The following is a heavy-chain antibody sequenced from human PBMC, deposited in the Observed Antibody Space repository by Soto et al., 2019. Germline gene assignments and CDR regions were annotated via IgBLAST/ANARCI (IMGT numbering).Heavy chain of an antibody. V-gene: IGHV1-3*01. CDR1: GYTFTSYA. CDR2: INAGNGNT. Sequence: QVQLVQSGAEVKKPGASVQVSCKASGYTFTSYAMHWVRQAPGQRLEWMGWINAGNGNTKYSQKFQGRVTITRDTSASTACMELSRLRSEDTAVYYCARSDGPLGDYWGQGTLVTVSS. J-gene: IGHJ4*02. D-gene: IGHD4-17*01. CDR3: ARSDGPLGDY.